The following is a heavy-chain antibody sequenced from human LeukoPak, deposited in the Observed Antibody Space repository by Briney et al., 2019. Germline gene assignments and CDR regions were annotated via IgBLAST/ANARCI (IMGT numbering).Heavy chain of an antibody. D-gene: IGHD6-19*01. J-gene: IGHJ4*02. CDR3: ARALEPSVAVIDY. V-gene: IGHV3-21*01. CDR2: ISSSSTYI. CDR1: GFTFSAYS. Sequence: KSGGSLRLSCAASGFTFSAYSMNWVRQAPGKGLEWVSSISSSSTYIYYADSVKGRLTISRDNAKNSLYLQMNSLRAEDTAVYYCARALEPSVAVIDYWGQGTLVTVSS.